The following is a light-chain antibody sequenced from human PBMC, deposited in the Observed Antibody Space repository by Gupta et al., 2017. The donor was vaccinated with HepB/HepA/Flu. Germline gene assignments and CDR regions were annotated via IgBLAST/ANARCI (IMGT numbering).Light chain of an antibody. V-gene: IGKV2-28*01. CDR3: MQALQTPYT. Sequence: DIVLPQFPLSLPAPPGVPASISCWSSHSLRHDNGYKYLDWYLQKPGQSPQLLIHLYSVRASGVPDRFSASGSASGTDFTLKISRVEAEDVGIYYCMQALQTPYTFGQGTKVEIK. CDR1: HSLRHDNGYKY. CDR2: LYS. J-gene: IGKJ2*01.